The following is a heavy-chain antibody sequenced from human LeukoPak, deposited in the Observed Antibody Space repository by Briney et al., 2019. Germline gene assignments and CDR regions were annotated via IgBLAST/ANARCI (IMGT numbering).Heavy chain of an antibody. D-gene: IGHD3-10*01. CDR2: ISSSSSYI. CDR3: ARDPYYYDSGSFAAFDI. Sequence: GGSLRLACAASGFTFSSYSMNWVRQAPGKGLEWVSSISSSSSYIYYADSVKGRFTISRDNAKNSLYLQMNSLRAEDTAVYYCARDPYYYDSGSFAAFDIWGQGTMVTVSS. V-gene: IGHV3-21*01. J-gene: IGHJ3*02. CDR1: GFTFSSYS.